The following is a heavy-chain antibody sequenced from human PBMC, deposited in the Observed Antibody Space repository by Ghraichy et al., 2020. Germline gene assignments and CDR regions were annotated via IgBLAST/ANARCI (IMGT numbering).Heavy chain of an antibody. V-gene: IGHV3-11*01. Sequence: LSLTCAASGFTFSDYYMSWIRQAPGKGLEWVSYISSSGSTIYYADSVKGRFTISRDNAKNSLYLQMNSLRAEDTAVYYCARDGGGYLPYGMDVWGQGTTVTVSS. J-gene: IGHJ6*02. CDR1: GFTFSDYY. D-gene: IGHD2-15*01. CDR3: ARDGGGYLPYGMDV. CDR2: ISSSGSTI.